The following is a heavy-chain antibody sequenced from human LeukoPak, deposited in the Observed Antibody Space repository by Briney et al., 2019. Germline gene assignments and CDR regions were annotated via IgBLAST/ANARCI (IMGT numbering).Heavy chain of an antibody. Sequence: GGSLRLSCAASGFTFSSYGMHWVRQAPGKGLEWVAFTRYDGSNKYYADSVKGRFTISRDNSKNTLYLQMNSLRAEDTAVYYCAKGVRYFDWGHFDYWGQGTLVTVSS. CDR1: GFTFSSYG. J-gene: IGHJ4*02. D-gene: IGHD3-9*01. CDR2: TRYDGSNK. V-gene: IGHV3-30*02. CDR3: AKGVRYFDWGHFDY.